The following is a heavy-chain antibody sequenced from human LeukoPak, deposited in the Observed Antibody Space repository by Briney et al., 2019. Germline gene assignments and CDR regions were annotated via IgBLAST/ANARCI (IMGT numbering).Heavy chain of an antibody. Sequence: PGGSLRLSCAASGFTFSSYAMEWVRQAPGKGPEWVSSIDATSNYIYYAASVKGRFTISRDNAKNSVYLQMNSLRAEDTAIYYRARLVCTTTPCYGKFYFDYWGQGTLVPVSS. CDR3: ARLVCTTTPCYGKFYFDY. CDR1: GFTFSSYA. V-gene: IGHV3-21*06. CDR2: IDATSNYI. J-gene: IGHJ4*02. D-gene: IGHD2-8*01.